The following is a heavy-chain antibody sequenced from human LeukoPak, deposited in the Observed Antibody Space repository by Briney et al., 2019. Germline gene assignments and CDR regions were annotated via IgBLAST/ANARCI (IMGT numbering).Heavy chain of an antibody. D-gene: IGHD6-19*01. CDR1: GFTFSSYE. J-gene: IGHJ4*02. CDR2: ISSSGSAI. V-gene: IGHV3-48*03. CDR3: ASGAQWLVPLLDY. Sequence: GGSLRLSCAASGFTFSSYEMNWVRHAPGKGLEWVSYISSSGSAIYYADSVKGRFTISRDNAKNSLYLQMNSLRVEDTAVYYCASGAQWLVPLLDYWGQGTLVTVSS.